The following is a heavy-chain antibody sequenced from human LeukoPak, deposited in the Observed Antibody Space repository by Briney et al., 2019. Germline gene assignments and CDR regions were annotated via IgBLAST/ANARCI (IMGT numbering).Heavy chain of an antibody. CDR3: ANPGYSSGWYYFDY. D-gene: IGHD6-19*01. Sequence: GGSLRLSCAASGFTFSSYAMSWVRPAPGKGLEWVSTISGSGGSTYYADSVKGRFIISRDSSKNTLYLQMSSLRAEDTAVYYCANPGYSSGWYYFDYWGQGTLVTVSS. CDR1: GFTFSSYA. CDR2: ISGSGGST. V-gene: IGHV3-23*01. J-gene: IGHJ4*02.